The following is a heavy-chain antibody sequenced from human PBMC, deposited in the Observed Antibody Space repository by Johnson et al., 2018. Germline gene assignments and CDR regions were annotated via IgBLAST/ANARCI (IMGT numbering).Heavy chain of an antibody. J-gene: IGHJ3*02. CDR1: GFTFSSYG. V-gene: IGHV3-30*18. Sequence: QVQLVQSGGGVVQPGRSLRLSCAASGFTFSSYGMHWVRQAPGKGLEWVAVISHDGSNKSYADSVQGRFTIYRDNSKNPLYLQMNSLRAQDRAVYYCAKVGHYGDHAFDIWGQGTMVTVSS. CDR2: ISHDGSNK. CDR3: AKVGHYGDHAFDI. D-gene: IGHD4-17*01.